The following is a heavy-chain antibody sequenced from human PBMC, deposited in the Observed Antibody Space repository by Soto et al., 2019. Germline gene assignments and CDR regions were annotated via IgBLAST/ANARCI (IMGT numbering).Heavy chain of an antibody. CDR2: ISPKSGGT. V-gene: IGHV1-2*02. CDR1: GYTFSDYY. CDR3: TRNAFYYNSSGYHDGFDI. J-gene: IGHJ3*02. Sequence: QVRLVQSGAEVQKPGASVKVSCKASGYTFSDYYVHWVRQAPGQGLEWMGWISPKSGGTNYAQKFQGRVTMTRDTSIFTAYMELSRLRSDDTAVYYCTRNAFYYNSSGYHDGFDIWGQGTLVTVSS. D-gene: IGHD3-22*01.